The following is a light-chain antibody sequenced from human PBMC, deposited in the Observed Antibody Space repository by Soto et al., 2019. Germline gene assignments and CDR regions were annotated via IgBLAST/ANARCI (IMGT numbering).Light chain of an antibody. CDR3: QQYNSSPWT. CDR2: KAS. J-gene: IGKJ1*01. Sequence: DIQMTQSPSTLSASVGDRVTITCRASQSIGSGLAWYQQKPGKAPKLLIYKASTLESGVPSSFSGSGSGTEFTLTISSLQPDDFATYYCQQYNSSPWTFGQGTKVEIK. V-gene: IGKV1-5*03. CDR1: QSIGSG.